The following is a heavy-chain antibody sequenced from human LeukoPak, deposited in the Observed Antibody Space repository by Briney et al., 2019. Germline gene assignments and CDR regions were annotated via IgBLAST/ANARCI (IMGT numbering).Heavy chain of an antibody. J-gene: IGHJ4*02. D-gene: IGHD4-23*01. CDR1: GFTFDDYA. CDR2: ISWNSGSI. Sequence: QTGGSLRLSCAASGFTFDDYAMHWVRQAPGKGLEWVSGISWNSGSIGYADSVKGRFTISRDNAKNTLYLQMNSLRAEDTAVYYCARGYGGNSDFDYWGQGTLVTVSS. V-gene: IGHV3-9*01. CDR3: ARGYGGNSDFDY.